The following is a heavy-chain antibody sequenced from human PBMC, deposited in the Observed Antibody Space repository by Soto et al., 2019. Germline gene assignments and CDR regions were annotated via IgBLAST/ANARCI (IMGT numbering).Heavy chain of an antibody. Sequence: QVQLQESGPGLVKPSQTLSLTCNVSGGSIGSGTSYWTWIRQHPGEGLEWIVHIYFTGATYSNPSLRSRLTMSVDTSKNQFSLTLTSVTAADTATYYCASIPRRGYSYGIDYWGQGTLVTVSS. D-gene: IGHD2-21*02. CDR2: IYFTGAT. V-gene: IGHV4-31*03. J-gene: IGHJ4*02. CDR1: GGSIGSGTSY. CDR3: ASIPRRGYSYGIDY.